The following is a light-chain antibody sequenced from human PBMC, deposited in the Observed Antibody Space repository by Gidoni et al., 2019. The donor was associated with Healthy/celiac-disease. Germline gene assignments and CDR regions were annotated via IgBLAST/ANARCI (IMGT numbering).Light chain of an antibody. V-gene: IGLV2-14*01. CDR2: EVS. CDR1: SSDVGGYNY. Sequence: QSALTQRATVSGSTGQSITISCTGTSSDVGGYNYVSWYQQHPGTAPNLMIYEVSNRPSGVSNRFSGSKSGNTASLTISGLQAEDEADYDCSSYTSSSTLVFGGGTKLPVL. CDR3: SSYTSSSTLV. J-gene: IGLJ2*01.